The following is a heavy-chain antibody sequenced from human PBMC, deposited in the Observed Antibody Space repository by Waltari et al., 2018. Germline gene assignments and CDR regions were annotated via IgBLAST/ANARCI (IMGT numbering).Heavy chain of an antibody. J-gene: IGHJ5*02. CDR1: GFSLSTSGVG. V-gene: IGHV2-5*02. CDR2: IYWDDDK. Sequence: QITLKESGPTLVKPTQTLTLTCTFSGFSLSTSGVGVGWIRQPPGKALEWLALIYWDDDKRYSPSLKSRLTITKDTSKNQVVLTMTNMDPVDTATYYCAHTPSTTGYSSGWYEHRGQGTLVTVSS. D-gene: IGHD6-19*01. CDR3: AHTPSTTGYSSGWYEH.